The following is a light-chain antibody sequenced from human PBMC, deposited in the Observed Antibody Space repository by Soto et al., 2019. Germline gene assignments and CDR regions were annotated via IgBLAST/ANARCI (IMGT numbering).Light chain of an antibody. Sequence: DIQMTQSPSTLSASVGDRVTITCRASQSLNSLLAWYQQKPGRAPKLLIYDASTLESGVPSRFSGSGSGTDFTLTISRLGPEDFAVYYCHQYDNAPQTFGQGTKVDIK. V-gene: IGKV1-5*01. CDR1: QSLNSL. J-gene: IGKJ2*01. CDR2: DAS. CDR3: HQYDNAPQT.